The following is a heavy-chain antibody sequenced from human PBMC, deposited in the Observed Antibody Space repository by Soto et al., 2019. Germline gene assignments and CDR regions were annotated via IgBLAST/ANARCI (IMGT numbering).Heavy chain of an antibody. J-gene: IGHJ4*02. CDR3: ARDRVEAALGTFDQ. Sequence: QVQLVQSGAEVKKPGASVKVSCKTSGYTFSTYPISWVRQAPGQGLEWEGWINTYNGKTNYGQKFQGRVTITTDTSTSTAYINLRNLRPDDTAVYYCARDRVEAALGTFDQWGQGTLVTVSS. CDR2: INTYNGKT. CDR1: GYTFSTYP. V-gene: IGHV1-18*01. D-gene: IGHD6-13*01.